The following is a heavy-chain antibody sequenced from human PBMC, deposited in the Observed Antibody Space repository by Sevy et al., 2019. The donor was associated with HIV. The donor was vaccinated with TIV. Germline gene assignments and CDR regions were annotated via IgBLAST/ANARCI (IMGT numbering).Heavy chain of an antibody. V-gene: IGHV1-18*01. Sequence: ATVKVSCKASGGTFSSYGISWVRQAPGQGLEWMGWISPFNGDTNYAQKFQGRVTMITDTSTSTAYMELRSLRSDDTAVYYCARAYCSGGSCYSLAYWGQGALVTVSS. CDR2: ISPFNGDT. CDR3: ARAYCSGGSCYSLAY. D-gene: IGHD2-15*01. J-gene: IGHJ4*02. CDR1: GGTFSSYG.